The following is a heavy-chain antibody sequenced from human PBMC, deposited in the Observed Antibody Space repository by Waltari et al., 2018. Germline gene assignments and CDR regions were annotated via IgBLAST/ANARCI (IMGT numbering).Heavy chain of an antibody. CDR3: VGGSVYLSY. CDR1: GFTFSSYG. J-gene: IGHJ4*02. CDR2: IWYDGSNK. Sequence: QVQLVESGGGVVQPGRSLRLSCAASGFTFSSYGMHWARQAPGKGLEWVAVIWYDGSNKYYADSVKGRFTISRDNSKNTLYLQMNSLRAEDTAVYYCVGGSVYLSYWGQGTLVTVSS. V-gene: IGHV3-33*01. D-gene: IGHD3-10*01.